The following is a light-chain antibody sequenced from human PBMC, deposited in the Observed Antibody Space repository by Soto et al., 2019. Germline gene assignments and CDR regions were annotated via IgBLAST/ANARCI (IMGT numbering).Light chain of an antibody. CDR2: DVS. CDR3: SSYTSSSTYV. V-gene: IGLV2-14*01. J-gene: IGLJ1*01. CDR1: SGDVGAYNY. Sequence: QSVLTQPASVSGSPGQSITTSCTGTSGDVGAYNYVSWYQQHPGKAPKLMIYDVSNRPSGVSNRFSGSKSGNTASLTISGLQAEDEADYYCSSYTSSSTYVFGTGTKVTVL.